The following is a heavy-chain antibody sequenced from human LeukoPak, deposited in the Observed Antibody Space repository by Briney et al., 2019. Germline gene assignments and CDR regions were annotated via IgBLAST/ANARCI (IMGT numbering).Heavy chain of an antibody. V-gene: IGHV3-23*01. Sequence: PGGSLRLSCGASGFTFSNYAMSWVRQAPGKGLEWVSVISAGGGSTYYADSVKGRFTISRDRSKNTLYLQMNSLRAEDTAVYYCAKEGLLWFENAFDIWGQGTMVTVSS. CDR2: ISAGGGST. CDR3: AKEGLLWFENAFDI. D-gene: IGHD3-10*01. J-gene: IGHJ3*02. CDR1: GFTFSNYA.